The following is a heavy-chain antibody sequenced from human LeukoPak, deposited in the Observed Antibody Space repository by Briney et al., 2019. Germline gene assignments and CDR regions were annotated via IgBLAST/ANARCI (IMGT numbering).Heavy chain of an antibody. CDR2: IYYSGST. Sequence: SETLSLTCTVSGDSISSYYWSWIRQPPGKGLEWIGYIYYSGSTNYNPSLKSRVTVSVDTSKIQFSLKLSSVTAADTAVYYCARTKKYYYDSSGYYGEHDYWGQGTLVTVSS. D-gene: IGHD3-22*01. CDR3: ARTKKYYYDSSGYYGEHDY. V-gene: IGHV4-59*01. CDR1: GDSISSYY. J-gene: IGHJ4*02.